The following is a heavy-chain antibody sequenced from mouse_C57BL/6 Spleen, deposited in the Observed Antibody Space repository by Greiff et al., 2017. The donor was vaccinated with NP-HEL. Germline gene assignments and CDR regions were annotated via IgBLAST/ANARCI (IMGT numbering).Heavy chain of an antibody. CDR2: IYPGDGDT. D-gene: IGHD4-1*01. CDR1: GYAFSSSW. Sequence: QVQLKQSGPELVKPGASVKISCKASGYAFSSSWMNWVKQRPGKGLEWIGRIYPGDGDTNYNGKFKGKATLTADKSSSTAYMQLSSLTSEDSAVYFCARDGTWAMDYWGQGTSVTVSS. V-gene: IGHV1-82*01. CDR3: ARDGTWAMDY. J-gene: IGHJ4*01.